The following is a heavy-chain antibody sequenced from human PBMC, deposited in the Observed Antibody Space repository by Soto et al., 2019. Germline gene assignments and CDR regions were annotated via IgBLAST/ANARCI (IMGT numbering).Heavy chain of an antibody. CDR2: MWYDGTKE. CDR1: GFTFTRYA. CDR3: ARGLYMAGRLNRWNWFAP. V-gene: IGHV3-33*01. D-gene: IGHD6-6*01. Sequence: QVQLMESGGGVVQPGRSLRLSCAASGFTFTRYAMHWVRQAPGKGLEWVALMWYDGTKEYYADSVKGRFTISRDTSNNTVHLQMNRLRAEDTAVYYCARGLYMAGRLNRWNWFAPWGQGTLVIVSS. J-gene: IGHJ5*02.